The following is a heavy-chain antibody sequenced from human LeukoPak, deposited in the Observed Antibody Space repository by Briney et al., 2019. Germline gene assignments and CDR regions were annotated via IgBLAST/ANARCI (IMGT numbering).Heavy chain of an antibody. CDR3: ARDSSSGYFFDY. D-gene: IGHD6-13*01. CDR2: ISSSSRTI. CDR1: GFTFSGYS. J-gene: IGHJ4*02. V-gene: IGHV3-48*04. Sequence: PGGSLRLSCAASGFTFSGYSMNWVRQAPGKGLEWVSYISSSSRTIYYADSVKGRFTISRDNAKNSLYLQMNSLRAEDTAVYYCARDSSSGYFFDYWGQGSLVTVSS.